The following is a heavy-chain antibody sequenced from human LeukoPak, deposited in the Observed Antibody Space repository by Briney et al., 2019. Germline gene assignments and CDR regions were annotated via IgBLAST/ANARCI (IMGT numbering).Heavy chain of an antibody. CDR2: IYSGGST. J-gene: IGHJ4*02. D-gene: IGHD6-6*01. V-gene: IGHV3-53*01. CDR3: AKEGLNIATRDFFDS. Sequence: GGSLRLSCAASGFTVSSNYMSWVRQAPGKGLEWVSVIYSGGSTYYADSVKGRFTISRDNSKNTLYLQMNSLRAEGTAVYYCAKEGLNIATRDFFDSWGQGTLVTVSS. CDR1: GFTVSSNY.